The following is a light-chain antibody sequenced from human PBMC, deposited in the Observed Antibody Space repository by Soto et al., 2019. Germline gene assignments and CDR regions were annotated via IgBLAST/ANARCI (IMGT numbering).Light chain of an antibody. CDR1: SSDVGGYNF. CDR3: SSYTFSSTLVV. J-gene: IGLJ3*02. V-gene: IGLV2-14*01. CDR2: EVN. Sequence: QSALTQPASVSGSPGQSITISCTGTSSDVGGYNFVSWYQQHPGKAPRLMIFEVNNRPSGVSHRFSGSKSGNTASLTISGLQAEDEADYYCSSYTFSSTLVVFGGGTKLTVL.